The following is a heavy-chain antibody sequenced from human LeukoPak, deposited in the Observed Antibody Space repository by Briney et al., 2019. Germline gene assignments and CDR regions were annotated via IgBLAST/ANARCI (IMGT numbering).Heavy chain of an antibody. CDR3: ARTSGAWKDYFDY. CDR2: IYPGDSDP. Sequence: KYGESLKISCKGSGYSFTSYWIGWVRQMPGKGLGWMGIIYPGDSDPRYSPSFQGQVTISAEKSISTAYLQWSSLKASDTAMYYCARTSGAWKDYFDYWGQGTLVTVSS. D-gene: IGHD1-1*01. CDR1: GYSFTSYW. J-gene: IGHJ4*02. V-gene: IGHV5-51*01.